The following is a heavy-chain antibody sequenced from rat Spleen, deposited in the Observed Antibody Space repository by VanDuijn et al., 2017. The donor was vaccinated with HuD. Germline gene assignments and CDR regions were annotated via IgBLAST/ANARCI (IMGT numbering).Heavy chain of an antibody. Sequence: EVQLVESDGGLVQPGRSMKLSCVASGFTFSNCDMAWVRQAPKKGLEWVAYISYNGGSTYYRDSVKGRFTISRDNRKSTLYLQMDSMRSEDTATYYCARQRSSYYYVMDAWGQGASVTVSS. J-gene: IGHJ4*01. D-gene: IGHD1-2*01. CDR1: GFTFSNCD. CDR3: ARQRSSYYYVMDA. V-gene: IGHV5-25*01. CDR2: ISYNGGST.